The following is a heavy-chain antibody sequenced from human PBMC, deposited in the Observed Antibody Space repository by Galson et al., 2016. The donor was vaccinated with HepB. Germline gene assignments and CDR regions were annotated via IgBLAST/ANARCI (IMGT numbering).Heavy chain of an antibody. CDR3: ASGSYQFVYY. CDR2: IYYSGST. D-gene: IGHD2-2*01. Sequence: TLSLTCTVSGGAISSDGDYWSWIRHHPGKGLEWIGYIYYSGSTYYTPSLKSRVTISVDTSKNQFSLRLSSVTAADTGVYYCASGSYQFVYYWGQGTLVTVSS. J-gene: IGHJ4*02. V-gene: IGHV4-31*03. CDR1: GGAISSDGDY.